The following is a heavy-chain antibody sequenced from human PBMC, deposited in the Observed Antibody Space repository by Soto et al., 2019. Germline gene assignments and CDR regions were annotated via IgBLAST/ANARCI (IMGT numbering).Heavy chain of an antibody. J-gene: IGHJ4*02. V-gene: IGHV3-53*02. CDR1: GFTVNSDY. CDR2: IYAGGST. D-gene: IGHD3-10*01. CDR3: ARSFDYGYIHH. Sequence: EVQLVETGGGLTQPGGSLRLSCENSGFTVNSDYMSWVRQAPGKGLEWVSIIYAGGSTYYADSVRGRFTISSDKSRNTLYLQMNSLRVEDTAVYYCARSFDYGYIHHWGQGTLVTVSS.